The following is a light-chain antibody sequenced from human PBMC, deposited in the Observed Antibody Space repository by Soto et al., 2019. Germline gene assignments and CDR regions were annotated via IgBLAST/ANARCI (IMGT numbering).Light chain of an antibody. CDR1: SSDVGSYNY. CDR3: SSYAGSNEYV. J-gene: IGLJ1*01. CDR2: EVT. V-gene: IGLV2-8*01. Sequence: HSALTQPPSASGSPGQSVTISCTGTSSDVGSYNYVSWYQQHPGKAPKLMIYEVTKRPSGVPDRFSGSKSGNTASLTVSGLQAEDEADYYCSSYAGSNEYVFGNGTKVTVL.